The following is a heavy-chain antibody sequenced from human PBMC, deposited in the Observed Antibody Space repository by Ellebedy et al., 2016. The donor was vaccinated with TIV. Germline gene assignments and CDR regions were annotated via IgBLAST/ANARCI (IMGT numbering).Heavy chain of an antibody. V-gene: IGHV1-2*02. CDR3: ARGKITIFGVLIGWFDP. J-gene: IGHJ5*02. CDR2: INPNSGGT. Sequence: AASVKVSCKASGYTFTGYYMHWVRQAPGQGLEWMGWINPNSGGTNYAQKFQDRVTMTRDTSISTAYMELSRLRSDDTAVYYCARGKITIFGVLIGWFDPWGQGTLVTVSS. CDR1: GYTFTGYY. D-gene: IGHD3-3*01.